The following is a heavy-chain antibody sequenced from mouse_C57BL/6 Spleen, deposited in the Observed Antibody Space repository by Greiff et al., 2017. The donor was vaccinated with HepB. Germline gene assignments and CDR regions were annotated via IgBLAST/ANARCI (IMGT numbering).Heavy chain of an antibody. Sequence: VQLQQSGAELARPGASVKMSCKASGYTFTSYTMHWVKQRPGQGLEWIGYINPSSGYTKYNQKFKDKATLTADKSSSTAYMQLSSLTSEDSAVYSCARSPGFAYWGQGTLVTVSA. CDR1: GYTFTSYT. CDR3: ARSPGFAY. V-gene: IGHV1-4*01. J-gene: IGHJ3*01. CDR2: INPSSGYT.